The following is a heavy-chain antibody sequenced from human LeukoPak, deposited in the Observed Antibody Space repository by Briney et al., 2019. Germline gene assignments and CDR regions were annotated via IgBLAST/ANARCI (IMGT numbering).Heavy chain of an antibody. J-gene: IGHJ4*02. Sequence: PGGSLRLSCAAYALTFSSNWMSWVRQAPGKGLEWVANIKQDGRENYYVDSVKGRFTISRDNAKNSLYLQMNSLRAEDTAVYYCARDSFWSGSVPGYWGQGTLVTVSS. V-gene: IGHV3-7*01. CDR2: IKQDGREN. CDR3: ARDSFWSGSVPGY. D-gene: IGHD3-3*01. CDR1: ALTFSSNW.